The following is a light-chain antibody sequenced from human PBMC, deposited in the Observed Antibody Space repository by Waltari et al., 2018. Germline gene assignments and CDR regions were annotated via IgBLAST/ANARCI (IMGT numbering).Light chain of an antibody. Sequence: YVLTQPPSVSVAPGKTATLTCGGENIETKSVNWYQQKPGQAPVLVLFYDTGRPSGIPDRFSGSNSGNTATLTISWVEAGDEADYRCQVWDDTTNSGVFGGGTRLTVL. J-gene: IGLJ3*02. CDR1: NIETKS. CDR2: YDT. CDR3: QVWDDTTNSGV. V-gene: IGLV3-21*04.